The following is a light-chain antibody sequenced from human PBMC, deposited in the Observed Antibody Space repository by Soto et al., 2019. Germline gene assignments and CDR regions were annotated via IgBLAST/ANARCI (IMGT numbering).Light chain of an antibody. CDR3: QVWDSSSDHVV. CDR1: SSEVGGYNY. CDR2: EVN. J-gene: IGLJ2*01. V-gene: IGLV2-8*01. Sequence: QSVLTQPPSASGSHGRSVAISCTGTSSEVGGYNYVSWYQQHPGKAPKLMIYEVNKRPSGVPDRFSGSKSGNTASLTVSGLQAEDEADYYCQVWDSSSDHVVFGGGTNLTVL.